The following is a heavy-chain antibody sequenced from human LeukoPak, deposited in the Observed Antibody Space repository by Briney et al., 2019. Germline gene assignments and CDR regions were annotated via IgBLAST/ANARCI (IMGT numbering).Heavy chain of an antibody. Sequence: PGGSLRLSCAASGFTFSSYSMNWVRQAPGKGLEWDSSISSSSSYIYYADSVKGRFTISRDNAKNSLYLQMNSLRAEDTAVYYCARDSSYCSGGSCYSVWYFDLWGRGTLVTVSS. CDR3: ARDSSYCSGGSCYSVWYFDL. CDR2: ISSSSSYI. CDR1: GFTFSSYS. D-gene: IGHD2-15*01. V-gene: IGHV3-21*01. J-gene: IGHJ2*01.